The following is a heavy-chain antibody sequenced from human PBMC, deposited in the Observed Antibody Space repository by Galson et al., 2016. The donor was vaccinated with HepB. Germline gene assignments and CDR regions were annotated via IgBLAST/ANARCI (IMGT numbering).Heavy chain of an antibody. CDR3: ARAPYQLLWYFDN. D-gene: IGHD2-2*01. CDR1: GFTFSSYS. Sequence: SLRLSCAASGFTFSSYSLNWVRQAPGKGLEWVSSISSSSGYIYYADSVKGRFTVSRDNARNSRYLQMNSLRAEDTAVYSCARAPYQLLWYFDNWGQGTRVTVSS. CDR2: ISSSSGYI. V-gene: IGHV3-21*01. J-gene: IGHJ4*02.